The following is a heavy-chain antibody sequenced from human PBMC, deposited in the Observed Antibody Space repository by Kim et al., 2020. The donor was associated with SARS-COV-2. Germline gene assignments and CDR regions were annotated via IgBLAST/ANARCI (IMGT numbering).Heavy chain of an antibody. D-gene: IGHD6-6*01. Sequence: GGSLRLSCAASGFTFSGSSMHWVRQASGKGLEWVGRIRSKVSTYATVYAASVKGRFTISRGDSKNTAYLQMNSLKTEDTAVYYCTRSLPSSSNEYMDVWG. V-gene: IGHV3-73*01. J-gene: IGHJ6*03. CDR3: TRSLPSSSNEYMDV. CDR2: IRSKVSTYAT. CDR1: GFTFSGSS.